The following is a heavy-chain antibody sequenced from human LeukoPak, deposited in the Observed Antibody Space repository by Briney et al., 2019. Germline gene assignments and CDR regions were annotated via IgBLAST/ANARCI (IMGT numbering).Heavy chain of an antibody. J-gene: IGHJ3*01. D-gene: IGHD1-20*01. CDR1: GGSFGGYY. CDR3: AHITGSDAFDV. V-gene: IGHV4-34*01. CDR2: INHSGST. Sequence: SETLSLTCGVYGGSFGGYYWSWIRQSPGKGLEWIGEINHSGSTNYNPSLKSRVTISIATSKNQFSLKMTSVTAADTALYYCAHITGSDAFDVWGQGTMVTASS.